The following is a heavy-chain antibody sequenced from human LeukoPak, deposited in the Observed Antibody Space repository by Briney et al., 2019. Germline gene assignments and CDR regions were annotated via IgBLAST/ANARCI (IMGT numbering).Heavy chain of an antibody. J-gene: IGHJ3*02. Sequence: SQTLSLTCTVSGGSISSGGYYWSWIRQPPGKGLEWIGYIYHSGSTYYNPSLKSRVTISVDRSKNQFSLKLSSVTAADTAVYYCARHWPTVARGEMGDAFDIWGQGTMVTVSS. D-gene: IGHD4-23*01. V-gene: IGHV4-30-2*01. CDR3: ARHWPTVARGEMGDAFDI. CDR1: GGSISSGGYY. CDR2: IYHSGST.